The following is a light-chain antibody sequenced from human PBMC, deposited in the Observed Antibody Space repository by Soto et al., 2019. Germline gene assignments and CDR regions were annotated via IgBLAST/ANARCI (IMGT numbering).Light chain of an antibody. J-gene: IGKJ3*01. CDR2: GAS. V-gene: IGKV3-20*01. CDR1: QSVSSY. Sequence: EIVLTQSPGTLSLSPGERATLSCRASQSVSSYLAWYQQKPGQAPRLLIYGASSRATGIPDRFSGSGSGTLFTPTISRLEPEDFAVYYCQQYGSSPRTFGPGTKVDIK. CDR3: QQYGSSPRT.